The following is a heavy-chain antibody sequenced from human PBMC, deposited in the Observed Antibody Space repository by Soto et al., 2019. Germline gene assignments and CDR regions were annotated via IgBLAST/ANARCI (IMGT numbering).Heavy chain of an antibody. Sequence: VGSLRLSCAASGFTFSSYGMHWVRQAPGKGLVWVAVITYDGSNKYYAVSVKGRFTISRDNSKNTLYLQMNSLRAEDTAVYYCAKVPGGSGSNYYYGMDVWGQGTTVTVSS. D-gene: IGHD3-10*01. CDR2: ITYDGSNK. CDR3: AKVPGGSGSNYYYGMDV. CDR1: GFTFSSYG. V-gene: IGHV3-30*18. J-gene: IGHJ6*02.